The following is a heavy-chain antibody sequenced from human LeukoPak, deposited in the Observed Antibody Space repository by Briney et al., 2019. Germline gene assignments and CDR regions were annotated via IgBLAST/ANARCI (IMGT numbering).Heavy chain of an antibody. V-gene: IGHV3-30*02. CDR1: GFTFSSYG. J-gene: IGHJ4*02. CDR2: IRYDRSNK. CDR3: AKGQRRITIFGVAFDY. D-gene: IGHD3-3*01. Sequence: GGSLRLSCAASGFTFSSYGMHWVRQAPGKGLEWVAFIRYDRSNKYYADSVKGRFTISRDNSKNTLYLQMNSLRAEDTAVYYCAKGQRRITIFGVAFDYWGQGTLVTVSS.